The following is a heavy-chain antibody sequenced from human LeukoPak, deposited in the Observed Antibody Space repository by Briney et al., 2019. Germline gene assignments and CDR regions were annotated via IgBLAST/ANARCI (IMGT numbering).Heavy chain of an antibody. CDR3: AREEAAGRSSDN. V-gene: IGHV4-4*07. J-gene: IGHJ4*02. Sequence: PSETLSLTCNVSGGSISSYHWSWIRQPAGKGLEWIGRISTSGNTNYNPSLKSRLSMSVDTSKNEFSLKLSSVTAADTAVYYCAREEAAGRSSDNWGQGTLVTVSS. D-gene: IGHD6-13*01. CDR2: ISTSGNT. CDR1: GGSISSYH.